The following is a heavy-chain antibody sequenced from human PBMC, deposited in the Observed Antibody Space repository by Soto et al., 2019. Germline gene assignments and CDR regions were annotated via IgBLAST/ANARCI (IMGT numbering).Heavy chain of an antibody. CDR1: GDSISSSTYY. D-gene: IGHD6-13*01. V-gene: IGHV4-39*01. CDR2: IYYSGNT. CDR3: ARQRNPNSSSWTLDY. J-gene: IGHJ4*02. Sequence: PSETLSLSCTVSGDSISSSTYYWDWIRQPPGKGLEWIGSIYYSGNTYYNPSLKSRVTISVDTSKNHFSLKLSSVTAADTAVYYCARQRNPNSSSWTLDYWAQRTLVTVSS.